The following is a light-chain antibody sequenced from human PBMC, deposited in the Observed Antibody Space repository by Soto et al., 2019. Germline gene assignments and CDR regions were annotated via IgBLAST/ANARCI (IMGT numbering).Light chain of an antibody. J-gene: IGLJ2*01. CDR3: CSYTGSHTLV. Sequence: QSVLTQPASVSGSPGQSITSSCSGTSSDVGGSNLVSWYQQHPGKAPKLMIYEVTKRPSGVSNRFFGSKSGNTASLTISGLQIEDVADYHCCSYTGSHTLVFGGGTKVTVL. CDR1: SSDVGGSNL. CDR2: EVT. V-gene: IGLV2-23*02.